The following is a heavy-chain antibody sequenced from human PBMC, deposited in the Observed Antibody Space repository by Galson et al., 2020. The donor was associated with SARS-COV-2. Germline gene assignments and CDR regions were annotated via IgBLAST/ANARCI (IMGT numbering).Heavy chain of an antibody. CDR3: ARETYDILTGYGLGAFDI. CDR2: IKQDGSEK. CDR1: GFTFSSYW. V-gene: IGHV3-7*01. J-gene: IGHJ3*02. Sequence: GGSLRLSCAASGFTFSSYWMSWVRQAPGKGLEWVANIKQDGSEKYYVDSVKGRFTISRDNAKNSLYLQMNSLRAEDTAVYYCARETYDILTGYGLGAFDIWGQGTMVTVSS. D-gene: IGHD3-9*01.